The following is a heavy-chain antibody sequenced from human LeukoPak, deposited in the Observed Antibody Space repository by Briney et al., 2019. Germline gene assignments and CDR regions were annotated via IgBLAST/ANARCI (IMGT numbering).Heavy chain of an antibody. D-gene: IGHD2-15*01. CDR1: GGTFSSYA. J-gene: IGHJ4*02. Sequence: ASVKVSCTASGGTFSSYAISWVRQAPGQGLEWMGIINPSGGSTSYAQKFQGRVTMTRDMSTSTVYMELSSLRSEDTAVYYCARDWGVVAAIADDQFDYWGQGTLVTVSS. V-gene: IGHV1-46*01. CDR2: INPSGGST. CDR3: ARDWGVVAAIADDQFDY.